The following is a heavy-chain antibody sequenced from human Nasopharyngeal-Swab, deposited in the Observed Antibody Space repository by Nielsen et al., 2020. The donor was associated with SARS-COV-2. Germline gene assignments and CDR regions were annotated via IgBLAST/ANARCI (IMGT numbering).Heavy chain of an antibody. D-gene: IGHD2-21*02. CDR2: INHRGST. Sequence: SETLSLTCAVYGGSFTDYYWTWIRQPPGKGLEWIGEINHRGSTNYNPSLKSRVTISADTSKNQFSLNLSSVTAADTAVYYCATMTAGGFDIWGQGTMVTVSS. CDR1: GGSFTDYY. J-gene: IGHJ3*02. V-gene: IGHV4-34*01. CDR3: ATMTAGGFDI.